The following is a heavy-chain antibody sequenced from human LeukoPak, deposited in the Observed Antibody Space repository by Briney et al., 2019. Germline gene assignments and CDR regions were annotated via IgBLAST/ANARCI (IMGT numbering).Heavy chain of an antibody. CDR2: IYSGGST. CDR3: ARFSLYSSGWYPYFDY. J-gene: IGHJ4*02. Sequence: PGGSLRLSCAASGFTVSSNYMSWVRQAPGKGLEWVSVIYSGGSTYYADSVKGRFTISRDNSKNTLYLQMNSLRAEDTAVYYCARFSLYSSGWYPYFDYWGQGTLVTVSS. CDR1: GFTVSSNY. D-gene: IGHD6-19*01. V-gene: IGHV3-53*01.